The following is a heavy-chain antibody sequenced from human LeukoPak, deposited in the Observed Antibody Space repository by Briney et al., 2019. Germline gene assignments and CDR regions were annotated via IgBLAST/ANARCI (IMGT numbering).Heavy chain of an antibody. Sequence: SETLSLTCTVSGGSVSSGSYYWSWIRQPPGKGLEWIGYIYYSGSTNYNPSLKSRVTISVDTSKNKFSLKLSSVTAADTAVYYCARVHDYGIDYWGQGTLVTVSS. CDR1: GGSVSSGSYY. V-gene: IGHV4-61*01. CDR3: ARVHDYGIDY. J-gene: IGHJ4*02. D-gene: IGHD4-17*01. CDR2: IYYSGST.